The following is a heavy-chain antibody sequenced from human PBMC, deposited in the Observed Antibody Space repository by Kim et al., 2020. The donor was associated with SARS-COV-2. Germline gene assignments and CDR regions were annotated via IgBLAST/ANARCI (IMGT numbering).Heavy chain of an antibody. CDR2: ISSSSSYI. J-gene: IGHJ6*02. CDR1: GFTFSSYS. V-gene: IGHV3-21*01. D-gene: IGHD3-10*01. Sequence: GGSLRLSCAASGFTFSSYSMNWVRQAPGKGLEWVSSISSSSSYIYYADSVKGRFTISRDNAKNSLYLQMNSLRAEDTAVYYCARDYGSGIYYYYYYGMDVWGQGTTVTVSS. CDR3: ARDYGSGIYYYYYYGMDV.